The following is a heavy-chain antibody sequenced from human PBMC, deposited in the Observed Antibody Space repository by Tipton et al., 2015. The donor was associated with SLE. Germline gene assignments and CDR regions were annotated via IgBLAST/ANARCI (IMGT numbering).Heavy chain of an antibody. Sequence: TLSLTCTVSGGSISSHYWSWIRRPPGKGLEWIGYIYYSGSTNYNPSLKSRVTISVDTSKNQFSLKLSSVTAADTAVYYCARELAVRGVDAFDIWGQGTMVTVSS. CDR3: ARELAVRGVDAFDI. V-gene: IGHV4-59*11. J-gene: IGHJ3*02. CDR2: IYYSGST. D-gene: IGHD3-10*01. CDR1: GGSISSHY.